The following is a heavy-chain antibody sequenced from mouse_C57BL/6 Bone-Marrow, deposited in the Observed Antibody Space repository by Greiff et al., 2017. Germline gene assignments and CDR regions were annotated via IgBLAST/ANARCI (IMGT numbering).Heavy chain of an antibody. Sequence: EVQLQQSGPELVKPGASVKISCKASGYTFTDYYMNWVKQSHGKSLEWIGDINPKNGGTSYNQKFKGKATLTVDKSSSTAYMELRSLTSEDSAVYYCARGVTTVVFDYWGQGTTLTVSS. CDR1: GYTFTDYY. CDR3: ARGVTTVVFDY. V-gene: IGHV1-26*01. CDR2: INPKNGGT. D-gene: IGHD1-1*01. J-gene: IGHJ2*01.